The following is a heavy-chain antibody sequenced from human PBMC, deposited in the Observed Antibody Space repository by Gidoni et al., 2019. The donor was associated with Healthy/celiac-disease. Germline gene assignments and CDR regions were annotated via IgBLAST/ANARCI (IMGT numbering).Heavy chain of an antibody. CDR2: IKSKTDGGTT. V-gene: IGHV3-15*01. J-gene: IGHJ4*02. D-gene: IGHD6-19*01. CDR1: GFTFSNAW. Sequence: EVQLVESGGGLVKPGGSLRLACAASGFTFSNAWMSWVRQAPGKGLEWVGRIKSKTDGGTTDYAAPVKGRFTISRDDSKNTLYLQMNSLKTEDTAVYYCTTDYSSGWFTFDYWGQGTLVTVSS. CDR3: TTDYSSGWFTFDY.